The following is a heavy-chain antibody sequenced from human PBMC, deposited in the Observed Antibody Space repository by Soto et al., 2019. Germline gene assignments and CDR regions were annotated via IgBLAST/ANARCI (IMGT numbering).Heavy chain of an antibody. V-gene: IGHV4-59*08. CDR2: IYYSGST. D-gene: IGHD3-3*01. J-gene: IGHJ5*02. CDR1: GGSISSYY. CDR3: ASNLYDFWTGFDP. Sequence: SETLSLTCTVSGGSISSYYWSWIRQPPGKGLEWIGYIYYSGSTNYNPSLKSRVTISVDTSKNQFSLKLSSVTAADTAVYYCASNLYDFWTGFDPWGQGTLVTVSS.